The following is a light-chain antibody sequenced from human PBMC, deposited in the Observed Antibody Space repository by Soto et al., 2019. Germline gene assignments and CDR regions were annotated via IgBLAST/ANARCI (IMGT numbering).Light chain of an antibody. CDR2: NVN. CDR3: LSHTTRRIYV. J-gene: IGLJ1*01. Sequence: QSVLTQPASVSGSPGQSITISCTGTSSDVGTYYLVSWYQQHPGKPPKLIIYNVNNRPSGVSFRFSGSKSANTASLTISGLQTEDEADYYCLSHTTRRIYVFGPGTKV. CDR1: SSDVGTYYL. V-gene: IGLV2-14*02.